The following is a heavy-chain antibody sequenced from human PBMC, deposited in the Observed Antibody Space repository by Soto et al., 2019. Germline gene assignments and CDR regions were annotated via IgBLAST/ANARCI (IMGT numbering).Heavy chain of an antibody. D-gene: IGHD2-2*01. V-gene: IGHV4-31*03. CDR1: GGSISSGGYY. CDR3: ARDSPDIVVVPAAARGDAFDI. Sequence: QVPLQESGPGLVKPSQTLSLTCTVSGGSISSGGYYWSWIRQHPGKGLEWIGYIYYSGSTYYNPSLKSRVTISVDTSKNQFSLKLSSVTAADTAVYYCARDSPDIVVVPAAARGDAFDIWGQGTMVTVSS. J-gene: IGHJ3*02. CDR2: IYYSGST.